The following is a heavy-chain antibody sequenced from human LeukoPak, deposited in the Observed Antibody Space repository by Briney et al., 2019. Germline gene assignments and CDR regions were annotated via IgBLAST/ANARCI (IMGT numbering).Heavy chain of an antibody. V-gene: IGHV1-2*02. J-gene: IGHJ5*02. CDR3: ARKAGPTVTSDTKLDP. Sequence: ASVTVSCKASGYTFTGYYMHWVRQAPGQGLEWMGWINPNSGGTNYAQKFQGRVTMTRDTSIGTAYMELSRLRSDDTAVYYCARKAGPTVTSDTKLDPWGQGTLVTVSS. D-gene: IGHD4-17*01. CDR1: GYTFTGYY. CDR2: INPNSGGT.